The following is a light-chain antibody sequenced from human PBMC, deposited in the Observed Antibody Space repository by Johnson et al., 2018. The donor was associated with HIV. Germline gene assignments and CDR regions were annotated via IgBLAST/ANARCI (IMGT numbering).Light chain of an antibody. J-gene: IGLJ1*01. Sequence: QAVLTQPPSVSAAPGQKVTISCSGSSSNIGNNYVSWYQQVPGTAPKLLIYDNNKRPSGIPDRFSGSKSGATATLGITGLQTGDAADYYCGTWDSSLSARVFGTGTKVTVL. CDR1: SSNIGNNY. CDR2: DNN. V-gene: IGLV1-51*01. CDR3: GTWDSSLSARV.